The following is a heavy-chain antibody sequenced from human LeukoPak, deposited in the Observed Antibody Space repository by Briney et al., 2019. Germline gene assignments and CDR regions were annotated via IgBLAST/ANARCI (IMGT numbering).Heavy chain of an antibody. V-gene: IGHV1-46*01. Sequence: ASVKVSCKASGYTFTSYFIHWVRQAPGQGLEWMGIINPSGGSTNYAQKFQGRVTMTRDTSTSTVYMELSSLRSEDTAAYYCATAKFGGNSYFDYWGQGTLVTVSS. CDR3: ATAKFGGNSYFDY. J-gene: IGHJ4*02. D-gene: IGHD4-23*01. CDR1: GYTFTSYF. CDR2: INPSGGST.